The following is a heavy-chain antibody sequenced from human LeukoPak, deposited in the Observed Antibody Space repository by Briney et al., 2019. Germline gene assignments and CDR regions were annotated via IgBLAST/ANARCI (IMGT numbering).Heavy chain of an antibody. J-gene: IGHJ6*04. CDR2: IYYSGST. Sequence: SETLSLTCTVSGGSISSYYWSWIRQPPGKGLEWIGYIYYSGSTNYNPSLKSRVTISVGTSKNQFSLKLSSVTAADTAVYYCAREPHSMKYYHGSGSLAGILDVWGKGTTVTVSS. CDR3: AREPHSMKYYHGSGSLAGILDV. CDR1: GGSISSYY. D-gene: IGHD3-10*01. V-gene: IGHV4-59*01.